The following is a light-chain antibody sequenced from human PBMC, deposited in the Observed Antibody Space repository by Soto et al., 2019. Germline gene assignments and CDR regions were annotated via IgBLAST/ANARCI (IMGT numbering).Light chain of an antibody. CDR2: LNSDGSH. V-gene: IGLV4-69*01. CDR1: SGHSDYA. CDR3: QTWGAGMV. Sequence: QAVLTQSPSPSASLGASVKLTCTLSSGHSDYAIAWHQQQPEKGPRYLMKLNSDGSHSKGDGIPDRFSGSSSGAERYLTISSLQSEDEADYHCQTWGAGMVFGGGTQLTVL. J-gene: IGLJ3*02.